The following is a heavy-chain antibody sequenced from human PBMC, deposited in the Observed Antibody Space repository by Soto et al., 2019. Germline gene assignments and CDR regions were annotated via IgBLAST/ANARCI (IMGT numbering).Heavy chain of an antibody. CDR1: GGSISSGDYY. Sequence: QVQLQESGPGLVKPSQTLSLTCTVSGGSISSGDYYWSWIRQPPGKGLEWIGYIYYSGSTYYNPSLKSRVTISVDTSKNQFSLKLSSVTAADTAVYYCAREVGYYDSSGYYYVGYFDYWGQGTLVTVSS. D-gene: IGHD3-22*01. CDR3: AREVGYYDSSGYYYVGYFDY. CDR2: IYYSGST. V-gene: IGHV4-30-4*01. J-gene: IGHJ4*02.